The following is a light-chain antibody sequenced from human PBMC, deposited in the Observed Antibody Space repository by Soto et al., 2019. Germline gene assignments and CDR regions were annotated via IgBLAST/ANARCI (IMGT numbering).Light chain of an antibody. V-gene: IGKV1-8*01. Sequence: AIRMTQSPSSFSASTGDRVTITCRASQGISSYLAWYQQKPGKAPKLLIYAASTLQSGVPSRFSGSGSGTDFTLTICCLQSEDFATYYCQQYYSYLWTFGQGTKV. CDR2: AAS. J-gene: IGKJ1*01. CDR1: QGISSY. CDR3: QQYYSYLWT.